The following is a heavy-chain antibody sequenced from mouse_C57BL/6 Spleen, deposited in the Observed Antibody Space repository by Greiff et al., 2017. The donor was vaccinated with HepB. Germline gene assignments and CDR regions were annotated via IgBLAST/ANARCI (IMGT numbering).Heavy chain of an antibody. V-gene: IGHV1-64*01. Sequence: VKLQQPGAELVKPGASVKLSCKASGYTFTSYWMHWVKQRPGQGLEWIGMIHPNSGSTNYNEKFKSKATLTVDKSSSTAYMQPSSLTSEDSAVYYCAKEFYDYFYAMDYWGQGTSVTVSS. CDR2: IHPNSGST. J-gene: IGHJ4*01. CDR1: GYTFTSYW. CDR3: AKEFYDYFYAMDY. D-gene: IGHD2-4*01.